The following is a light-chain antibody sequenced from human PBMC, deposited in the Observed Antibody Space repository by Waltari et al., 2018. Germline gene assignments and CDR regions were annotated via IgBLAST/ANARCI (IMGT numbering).Light chain of an antibody. J-gene: IGKJ2*01. CDR2: GAS. V-gene: IGKV1-39*01. Sequence: DIQMTQSPSSLSASVGDRVSVTCRASQSITYYLNWYQQKPGKAPKLLIYGASSLESGVPSRFSGSGSGRDFTLTISSLLPEDFATYYCQQSYRTPYTFGQGTTLEIK. CDR3: QQSYRTPYT. CDR1: QSITYY.